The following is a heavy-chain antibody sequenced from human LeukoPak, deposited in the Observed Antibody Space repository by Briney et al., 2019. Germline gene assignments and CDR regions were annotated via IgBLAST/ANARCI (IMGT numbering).Heavy chain of an antibody. CDR3: ATPGWKMATILPH. D-gene: IGHD5-24*01. V-gene: IGHV1-24*01. CDR2: FDPEDGET. Sequence: ASVKVSCKVSGYTLTELSTHWVRQAPGKGLEWMGGFDPEDGETIYAQKFQGRVTMTEDTSTDTAYMELSSLRSEDTAVYYCATPGWKMATILPHWGQGTLVTVSS. J-gene: IGHJ1*01. CDR1: GYTLTELS.